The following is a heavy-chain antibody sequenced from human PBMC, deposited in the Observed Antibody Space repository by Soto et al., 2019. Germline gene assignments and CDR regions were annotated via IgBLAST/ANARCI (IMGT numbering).Heavy chain of an antibody. Sequence: EASVKVSCKASGYTFTSYGISWVRQAPGQGLEWMGWISAYNGNTNYAQKLQGRVTMTTDTSTSTAYMELRSLRSDDTAVYYCARDEGSGSYYNLYYYYYGMDVWGQGTTVTVSS. V-gene: IGHV1-18*01. CDR3: ARDEGSGSYYNLYYYYYGMDV. CDR1: GYTFTSYG. CDR2: ISAYNGNT. J-gene: IGHJ6*02. D-gene: IGHD3-10*01.